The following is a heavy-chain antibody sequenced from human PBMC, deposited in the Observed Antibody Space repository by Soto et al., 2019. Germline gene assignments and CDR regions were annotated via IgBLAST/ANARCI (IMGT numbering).Heavy chain of an antibody. Sequence: SETLSLTCTVSGGSISSYYWSWIRQPPGKGLEWIGYIYYSGSTNYNPSLKSRVTISVDTSKNQFSLKLSSVTAADTAVYYCAKSPPIRGIPWFERWGQGTTVTVSS. CDR1: GGSISSYY. D-gene: IGHD3-10*01. CDR3: AKSPPIRGIPWFER. CDR2: IYYSGST. V-gene: IGHV4-59*01. J-gene: IGHJ6*02.